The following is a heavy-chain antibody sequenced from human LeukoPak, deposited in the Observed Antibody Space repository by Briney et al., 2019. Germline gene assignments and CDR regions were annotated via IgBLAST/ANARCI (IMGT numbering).Heavy chain of an antibody. CDR3: ARAPRQYYYGSGDYDY. CDR2: ISAYNGNT. V-gene: IGHV1-18*01. Sequence: ASVKVSCKASGYTFTSYGISWVRQAPGQGLEWMGWISAYNGNTNYAQKLQGRVTVTTDTSTSTAYMELRSLRSDDTAVYYCARAPRQYYYGSGDYDYWGQGTLVTVSS. J-gene: IGHJ4*02. D-gene: IGHD3-10*01. CDR1: GYTFTSYG.